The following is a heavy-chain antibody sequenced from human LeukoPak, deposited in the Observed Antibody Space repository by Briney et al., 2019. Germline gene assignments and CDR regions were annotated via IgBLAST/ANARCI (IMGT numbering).Heavy chain of an antibody. CDR1: GFTFSSYE. D-gene: IGHD3-16*01. CDR3: ARDNDSRDPPHFDY. Sequence: GGSLRLSCAASGFTFSSYEMNWVREAPGKGLERVSYISSSGSTIYYADSVKGRFTISRDNAKNSLYLQMNSLRAEDTAVYYCARDNDSRDPPHFDYWGQGTLVTVSS. J-gene: IGHJ4*02. V-gene: IGHV3-48*03. CDR2: ISSSGSTI.